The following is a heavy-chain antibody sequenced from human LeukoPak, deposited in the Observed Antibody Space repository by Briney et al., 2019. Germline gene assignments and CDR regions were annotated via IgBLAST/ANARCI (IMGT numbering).Heavy chain of an antibody. CDR1: GFTFSSYS. V-gene: IGHV3-21*01. D-gene: IGHD1-1*01. CDR3: ARLGTTGTTNWFDP. CDR2: ISSSSYI. J-gene: IGHJ5*02. Sequence: GGSLRLSCAASGFTFSSYSMNWVRQAPGKGLEWVSSISSSSYIYYADSVKGRFTISRDNAKNSLYLQMNSLRAEDTAVYYCARLGTTGTTNWFDPWGQGTLVTVSS.